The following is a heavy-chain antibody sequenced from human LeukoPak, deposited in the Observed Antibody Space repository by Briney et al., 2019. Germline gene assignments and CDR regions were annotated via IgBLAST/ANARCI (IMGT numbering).Heavy chain of an antibody. CDR3: ARQRGGVGYSLDY. CDR2: INPNSGGT. V-gene: IGHV1-2*02. D-gene: IGHD2-15*01. J-gene: IGHJ4*02. Sequence: ASVKVSCKASGYTFTGYYMHWVRQAPGQGLEWMGWINPNSGGTNYAQKFQGRVTMTRDTSISTAYMELSRLRSDDTAVYYCARQRGGVGYSLDYWGQGTLVTVSS. CDR1: GYTFTGYY.